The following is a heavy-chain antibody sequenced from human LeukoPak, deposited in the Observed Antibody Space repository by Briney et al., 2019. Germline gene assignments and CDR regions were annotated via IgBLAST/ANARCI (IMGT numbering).Heavy chain of an antibody. D-gene: IGHD1-26*01. CDR1: GGSISSYY. V-gene: IGHV4-59*01. CDR3: ARDAFGSGSYNWFDP. J-gene: IGHJ5*02. Sequence: SETLSLTCTVSGGSISSYYWSWIRQPPGKGLEWIGYIYYSGSTNYNPSLKSRVTISVDTSKNQFSLKLSSVAAADTAVYYCARDAFGSGSYNWFDPWGQGTLVTVS. CDR2: IYYSGST.